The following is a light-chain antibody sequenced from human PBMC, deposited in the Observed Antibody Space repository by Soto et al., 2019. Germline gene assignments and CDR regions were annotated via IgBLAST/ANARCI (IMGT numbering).Light chain of an antibody. CDR1: QSDSSSY. V-gene: IGKV3-20*01. J-gene: IGKJ1*01. CDR2: GAS. Sequence: EIVLTQSPGTLSLSPGERATLSFRASQSDSSSYLAWDQQRPGQAPRLLIYGASSRATGIPDRFSGSGSGTDFTLTISRLEPEDFAVYYCQQYGSSPTFGQGTKVDIK. CDR3: QQYGSSPT.